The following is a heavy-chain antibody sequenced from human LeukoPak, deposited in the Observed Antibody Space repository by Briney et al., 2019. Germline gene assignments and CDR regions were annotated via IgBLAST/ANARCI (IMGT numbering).Heavy chain of an antibody. J-gene: IGHJ4*02. D-gene: IGHD3-3*01. Sequence: SETLSLTCTVSGGSISSSSYYWGWIRQPPGKGLEWIGRIYYSGSTYYNPSLKSRFTISVDTSKNQFSLKLSSVTAADTAVYYCARSKGRYYDFWSGYYSYYFDYWGQGTLVTVSS. CDR1: GGSISSSSYY. CDR2: IYYSGST. CDR3: ARSKGRYYDFWSGYYSYYFDY. V-gene: IGHV4-39*01.